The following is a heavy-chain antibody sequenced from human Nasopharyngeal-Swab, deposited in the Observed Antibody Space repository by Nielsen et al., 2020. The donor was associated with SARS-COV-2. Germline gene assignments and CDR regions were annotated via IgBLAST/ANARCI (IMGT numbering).Heavy chain of an antibody. V-gene: IGHV5-10-1*01. J-gene: IGHJ6*02. D-gene: IGHD3-3*01. Sequence: VRQMPGKGLEWMGRIDPSDSYTNYSASFQGHVTISADKSISTAYLQWSSLKASDTAMYYCARHKNDFWSGYYSDVWGQGTTVTVSS. CDR3: ARHKNDFWSGYYSDV. CDR2: IDPSDSYT.